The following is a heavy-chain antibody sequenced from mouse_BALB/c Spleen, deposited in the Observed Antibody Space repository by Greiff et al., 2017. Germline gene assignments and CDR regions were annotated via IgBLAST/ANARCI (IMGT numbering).Heavy chain of an antibody. D-gene: IGHD2-4*01. Sequence: VQLKESGPELVKPGASVKMSCKASGYTFTSYVMHWVKQKPGQGLEWIGYINPYNDGTKYNEKFKGKATLTSDKSSSTAYMELSSLTSEDSAVYYCARGRVLNDYDVGAMDYWGQGTSVTVSS. CDR1: GYTFTSYV. CDR2: INPYNDGT. V-gene: IGHV1-14*01. CDR3: ARGRVLNDYDVGAMDY. J-gene: IGHJ4*01.